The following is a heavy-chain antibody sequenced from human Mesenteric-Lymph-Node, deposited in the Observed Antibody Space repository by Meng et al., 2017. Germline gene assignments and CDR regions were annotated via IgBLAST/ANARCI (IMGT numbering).Heavy chain of an antibody. Sequence: ESLKISCTVSGGSISSYYWSWIRQPPGKGLEWIGYIYYSGSTNYNPSLKSRVTISVDTSKNQFSLKLSSVTAADTAVYYCARSSQVVTTRFDYWGQGTLVTVSS. CDR1: GGSISSYY. V-gene: IGHV4-59*01. CDR3: ARSSQVVTTRFDY. D-gene: IGHD4-23*01. CDR2: IYYSGST. J-gene: IGHJ4*02.